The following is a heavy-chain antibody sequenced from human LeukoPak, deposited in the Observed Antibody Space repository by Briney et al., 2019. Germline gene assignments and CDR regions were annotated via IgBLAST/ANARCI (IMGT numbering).Heavy chain of an antibody. D-gene: IGHD1-26*01. CDR2: IKQDGSER. J-gene: IGHJ4*02. CDR3: ARDPNLYSGTYDTY. CDR1: GFTFSRNA. Sequence: GGSLRLSCAASGFTFSRNAMNWVRQAPGKGLEWVANIKQDGSERYYVDSVKGRFTISRDNAKNSVFLQMNSLRAEDTAVYYCARDPNLYSGTYDTYWGQGTLVTVSS. V-gene: IGHV3-7*03.